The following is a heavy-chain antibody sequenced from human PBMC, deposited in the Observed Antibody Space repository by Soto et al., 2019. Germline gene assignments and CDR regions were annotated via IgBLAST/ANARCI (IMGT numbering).Heavy chain of an antibody. Sequence: PSETLSLTCGVSGSSARSDFYWAWIRQSPGAGLEWLGSIYPSGNTYYNPSVRGRITISVDTSKNHFSLTLTSVTAADTARYYCVAYTAAHNWFDPWGQGTLVTVSS. J-gene: IGHJ5*02. CDR2: IYPSGNT. V-gene: IGHV4-38-2*01. CDR3: VAYTAAHNWFDP. D-gene: IGHD2-2*02. CDR1: GSSARSDFY.